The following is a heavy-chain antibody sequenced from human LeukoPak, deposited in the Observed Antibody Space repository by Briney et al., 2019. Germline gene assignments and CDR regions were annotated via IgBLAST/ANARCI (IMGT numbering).Heavy chain of an antibody. D-gene: IGHD1-26*01. Sequence: GGSLRLSCAASGFTFTKVWMSWVRQPPGKGLEWVGRIKSKTDGEPTDYAQTVNDRFAVSRDDSKDTLYLHMSSLKADDIAIYYSTTNAGSYGIDVWGQGTMVTVSS. CDR2: IKSKTDGEPT. CDR1: GFTFTKVW. CDR3: TTNAGSYGIDV. V-gene: IGHV3-15*01. J-gene: IGHJ3*01.